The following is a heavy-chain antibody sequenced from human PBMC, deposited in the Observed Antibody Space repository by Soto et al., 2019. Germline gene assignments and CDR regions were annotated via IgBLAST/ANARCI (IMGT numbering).Heavy chain of an antibody. Sequence: SETLSLTCTVSGGSISSYYWSWIRQPPGKGLEWIGYIYYSGSTNYNPSLKSRVTISVDTSKNQFSLKLSSVTAADTAVYYCARHRDLFDYWGQGTLVTVSS. CDR3: ARHRDLFDY. J-gene: IGHJ4*02. CDR1: GGSISSYY. V-gene: IGHV4-59*08. CDR2: IYYSGST. D-gene: IGHD2-21*02.